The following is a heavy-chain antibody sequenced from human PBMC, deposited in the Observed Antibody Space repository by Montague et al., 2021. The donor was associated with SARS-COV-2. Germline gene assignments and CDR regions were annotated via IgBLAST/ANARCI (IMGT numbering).Heavy chain of an antibody. Sequence: SGSTYYKSSLKSRVTISVDTSKNQFSLRMSSVTAADTAVYYCARHITGSGTAFDIWGQGTMVTVSS. V-gene: IGHV4-39*01. CDR3: ARHITGSGTAFDI. CDR2: SGST. J-gene: IGHJ3*02. D-gene: IGHD3-10*01.